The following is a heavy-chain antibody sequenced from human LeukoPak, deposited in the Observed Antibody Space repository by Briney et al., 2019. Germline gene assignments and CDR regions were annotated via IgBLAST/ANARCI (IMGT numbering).Heavy chain of an antibody. D-gene: IGHD3-22*01. J-gene: IGHJ4*02. CDR1: GFTFSSYT. V-gene: IGHV3-23*01. CDR2: ISGSGGST. CDR3: ARGQSWLIN. Sequence: GGSLRLSCAASGFTFSSYTMSWVRQAPGKGLEWVSAISGSGGSTYYADSVKGRFTISRDNAKNSLYLQMNSLRAEDTAVYYCARGQSWLINWGQGTLVTVSS.